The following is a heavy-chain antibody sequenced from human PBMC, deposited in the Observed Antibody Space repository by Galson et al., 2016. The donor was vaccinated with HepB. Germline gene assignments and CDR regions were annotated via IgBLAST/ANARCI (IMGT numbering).Heavy chain of an antibody. V-gene: IGHV3-23*01. J-gene: IGHJ1*01. Sequence: SLRLSCAASGFTFSSYAMNWVRQPPGKGLERVSSISGSGGTTYYADSLKGRFTISRDNSKSTLYLQMNSLRAEDTAVYCCAKGAYSLPENFQHWGQGTLVTVSS. CDR1: GFTFSSYA. D-gene: IGHD2-15*01. CDR2: ISGSGGTT. CDR3: AKGAYSLPENFQH.